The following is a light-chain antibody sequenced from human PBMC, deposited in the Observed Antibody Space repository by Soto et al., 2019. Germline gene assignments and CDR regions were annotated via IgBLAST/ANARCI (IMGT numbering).Light chain of an antibody. J-gene: IGKJ1*01. Sequence: DSQMTQSPSTLSASVGDRVTITCRASQSISSWLAWYQQKPGKAPKLLIYDASSLESGVPSRFSGSGSGTEFTLTISSLQPDDFATYYCQQYNSYSWTFGQGIKVDI. V-gene: IGKV1-5*01. CDR1: QSISSW. CDR3: QQYNSYSWT. CDR2: DAS.